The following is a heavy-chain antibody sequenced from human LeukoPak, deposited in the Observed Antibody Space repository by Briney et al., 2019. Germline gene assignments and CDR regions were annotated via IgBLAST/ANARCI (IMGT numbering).Heavy chain of an antibody. D-gene: IGHD3-22*01. CDR3: AKRDSSGSYPYYFDY. Sequence: GGSLRLPCVASGFTFSTHAMSWIRLAPGKGLEWVSAIGGSDGSTYYADSVKGRFTISRDNSKDTLYLQMNSLRAEDTAVYYCAKRDSSGSYPYYFDYWGQGTLVTVSS. J-gene: IGHJ4*02. V-gene: IGHV3-23*01. CDR2: IGGSDGST. CDR1: GFTFSTHA.